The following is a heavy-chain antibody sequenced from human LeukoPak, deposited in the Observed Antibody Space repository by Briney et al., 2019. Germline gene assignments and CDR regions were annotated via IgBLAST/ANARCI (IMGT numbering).Heavy chain of an antibody. D-gene: IGHD6-13*01. CDR1: GFTFSSYA. CDR2: ISSSGGDT. CDR3: AKGGYSNTWYAENFQH. V-gene: IGHV3-23*01. Sequence: GGSLRLSCAASGFTFSSYAMSWVRQAPGKGLEWVSAISSSGGDTYYADSVKGRFTISRGNSKNTLYLQINSLRAEDTALYYCAKGGYSNTWYAENFQHWGQGTLVTVSS. J-gene: IGHJ1*01.